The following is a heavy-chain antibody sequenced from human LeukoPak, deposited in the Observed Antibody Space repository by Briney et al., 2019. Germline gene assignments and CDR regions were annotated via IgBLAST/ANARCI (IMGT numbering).Heavy chain of an antibody. D-gene: IGHD6-19*01. J-gene: IGHJ6*03. V-gene: IGHV1-2*02. CDR3: ASATGVEVAGTTYYYFYYMNV. CDR2: INPDNGGT. CDR1: GHTFTGYS. Sequence: AAVQVSCKASGHTFTGYSIQWVRQAPGQGLEWMGWINPDNGGTNYAQNFQGRVTLTRDTSNSTVYMELSRLRSDDTAVYYCASATGVEVAGTTYYYFYYMNVWGEGTTVSV.